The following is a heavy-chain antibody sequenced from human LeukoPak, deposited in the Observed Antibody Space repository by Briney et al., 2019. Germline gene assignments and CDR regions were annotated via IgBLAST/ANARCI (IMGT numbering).Heavy chain of an antibody. CDR1: GXTFSDYF. CDR2: ISRTSDYT. V-gene: IGHV3-11*05. D-gene: IGHD5-18*01. Sequence: PGGSLRLSCAASGXTFSDYFMSWIRQALGKGLEWVSYISRTSDYTNYADSVKGRFTISRDNAKNSLYLQMNSLRVEDTAVYYCARDDSAMFPDCWGQGTLVTVSS. CDR3: ARDDSAMFPDC. J-gene: IGHJ4*02.